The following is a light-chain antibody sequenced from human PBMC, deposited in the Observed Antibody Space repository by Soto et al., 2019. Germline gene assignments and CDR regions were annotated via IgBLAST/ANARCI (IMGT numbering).Light chain of an antibody. CDR2: GAS. Sequence: DIQMTQSPSSVSASIGDTVTITCLASQDISTLLAWYQQKPGKAPKLLIYGASTLESGVPSRFSGRGSGTDFTLTISSLQPEDFATYFCQQADSFPLTFGGGTKVEIK. CDR3: QQADSFPLT. J-gene: IGKJ4*01. CDR1: QDISTL. V-gene: IGKV1D-12*01.